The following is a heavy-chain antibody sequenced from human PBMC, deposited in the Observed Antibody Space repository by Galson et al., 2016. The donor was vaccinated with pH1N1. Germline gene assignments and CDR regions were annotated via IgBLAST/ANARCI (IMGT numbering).Heavy chain of an antibody. CDR1: GFTFSSYA. V-gene: IGHV3-23*01. CDR3: VKRPTAATGPFEY. CDR2: ITASGGNT. D-gene: IGHD6-13*01. J-gene: IGHJ4*02. Sequence: SLRLSCAASGFTFSSYAMSWVRQAPGKGLEWVSSITASGGNTYYADSVKGRFTISRDNSMNTLFLQMNSLRAEDTAVYYCVKRPTAATGPFEYWGQGTLVTVSS.